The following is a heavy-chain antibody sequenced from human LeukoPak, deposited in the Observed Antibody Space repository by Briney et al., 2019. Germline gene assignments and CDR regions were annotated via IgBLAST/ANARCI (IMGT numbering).Heavy chain of an antibody. CDR1: GCTFGNSW. CDR2: INADGSTT. Sequence: GGSLILSCAASGCTFGNSWGHWVRQAPGKELVWVSLINADGSTTSYADSVKGRFTISRDNASNTLSLEMNSLTIEDTAVYYCIVVVEPPDSDGFDVWGQGTMITVSS. V-gene: IGHV3-74*01. J-gene: IGHJ3*01. CDR3: IVVVEPPDSDGFDV. D-gene: IGHD1-14*01.